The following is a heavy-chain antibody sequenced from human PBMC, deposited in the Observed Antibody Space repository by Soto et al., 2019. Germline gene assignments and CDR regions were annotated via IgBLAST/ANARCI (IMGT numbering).Heavy chain of an antibody. CDR3: AKGAAYYYDSSGYYYSF. CDR1: GFTFSRYA. CDR2: ISGSGGST. V-gene: IGHV3-23*01. J-gene: IGHJ4*02. D-gene: IGHD3-22*01. Sequence: EVQLLESGGGLVQPGGSLRLSWAASGFTFSRYAMSWVRQAPGTGLEWVSAISGSGGSTYYADSVKGRFTISRDNSKNTLYLQMNSLRAEDTAVYYCAKGAAYYYDSSGYYYSFWGQGTLVTVSS.